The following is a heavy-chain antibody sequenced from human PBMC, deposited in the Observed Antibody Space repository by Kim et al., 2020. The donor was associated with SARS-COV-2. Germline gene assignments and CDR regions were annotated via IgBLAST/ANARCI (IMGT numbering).Heavy chain of an antibody. CDR3: AKDHPSSGWPTFDY. J-gene: IGHJ4*02. CDR1: GYSINTFA. CDR2: ITKYDGRK. V-gene: IGHV3-23*01. D-gene: IGHD6-19*01. Sequence: GGSLRLSCAASGYSINTFAMSWVRQAPGKGLEWVSAITKYDGRKYYADSVRGRFTISRDNSKNTVYLQMDSLRAEDTGLYYCAKDHPSSGWPTFDYWGQGTLVTVSS.